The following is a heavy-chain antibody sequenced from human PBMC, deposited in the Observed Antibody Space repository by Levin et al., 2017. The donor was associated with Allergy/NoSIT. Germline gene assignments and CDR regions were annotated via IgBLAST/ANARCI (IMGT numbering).Heavy chain of an antibody. CDR1: GFTFSSYT. D-gene: IGHD3-16*01. V-gene: IGHV3-21*01. CDR2: SSFSSSYI. J-gene: IGHJ4*02. Sequence: GGSLRLSCAASGFTFSSYTMTWVRQAPGKGLEWVSSSSFSSSYIYYADSVKGRFTISRDNAKNSLYLQMNSLRAEDTAVYYCARVKGGSFDYWGQGTPVTVSS. CDR3: ARVKGGSFDY.